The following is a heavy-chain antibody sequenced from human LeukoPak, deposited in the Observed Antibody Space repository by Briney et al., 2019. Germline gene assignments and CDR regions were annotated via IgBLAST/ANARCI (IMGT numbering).Heavy chain of an antibody. CDR1: GYTFTGYY. CDR3: AREEGRDGYNDY. D-gene: IGHD5-24*01. J-gene: IGHJ4*02. Sequence: ASVTVSCKASGYTFTGYYMHWVRQAPGQGLEWMGIINPSGGSTSYAQKFQGRVTMTRDTSTSTVYMELSSLRSEDTAVYYCAREEGRDGYNDYWGQGTLVTVSS. V-gene: IGHV1-46*01. CDR2: INPSGGST.